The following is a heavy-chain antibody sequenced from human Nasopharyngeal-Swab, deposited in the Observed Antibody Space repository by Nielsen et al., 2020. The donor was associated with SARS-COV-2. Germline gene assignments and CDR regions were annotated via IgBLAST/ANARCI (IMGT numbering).Heavy chain of an antibody. CDR3: AKSMTTLIAYYYYGADV. CDR2: TSPDGTNK. CDR1: GFTFNSYG. V-gene: IGHV3-30*18. D-gene: IGHD4-11*01. Sequence: GGSLRLSCAASGFTFNSYGMHWVRQAPGKGLEWVAVTSPDGTNKYYADSVKGRFSISRDNSKNTLFLEMNSLRAADTAVYYCAKSMTTLIAYYYYGADVWGQGTTVTVSS. J-gene: IGHJ6*02.